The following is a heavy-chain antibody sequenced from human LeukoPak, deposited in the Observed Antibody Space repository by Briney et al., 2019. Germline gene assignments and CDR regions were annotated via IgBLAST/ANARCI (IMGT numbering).Heavy chain of an antibody. Sequence: GGSLRLSCAASGFTFSSYSMNWVRQAPGKGLEWVSSISSSSSYIYYADSVKGRFTISRDNAKNSLCLQMNSLRAEDTAVYYCARDKTEVGAYYGLIDYWGQGTLVTVSS. CDR3: ARDKTEVGAYYGLIDY. J-gene: IGHJ4*02. CDR2: ISSSSSYI. CDR1: GFTFSSYS. D-gene: IGHD3-10*01. V-gene: IGHV3-21*01.